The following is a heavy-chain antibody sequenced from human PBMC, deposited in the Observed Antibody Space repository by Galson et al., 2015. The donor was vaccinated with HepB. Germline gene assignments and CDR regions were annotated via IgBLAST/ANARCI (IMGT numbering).Heavy chain of an antibody. D-gene: IGHD3-16*02. V-gene: IGHV3-11*05. CDR1: GFTFSDYY. CDR3: ARVRSLSYSIDY. J-gene: IGHJ4*02. CDR2: ISSSSSYT. Sequence: SLRLSCAASGFTFSDYYMSWIRQAPGKGLEWVSYISSSSSYTNYADSVKGRFTISRDNAKNSLYLQMNSLRAEDTAVYYCARVRSLSYSIDYWGQGTLVTVSS.